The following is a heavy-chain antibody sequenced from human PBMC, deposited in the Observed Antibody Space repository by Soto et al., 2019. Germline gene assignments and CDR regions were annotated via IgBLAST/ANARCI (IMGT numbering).Heavy chain of an antibody. CDR1: GFTFSGYE. V-gene: IGHV3-23*01. D-gene: IGHD6-19*01. J-gene: IGHJ4*02. CDR3: VKGGWLDD. Sequence: EVHLLESGGGLVQPGGSLRLSCAASGFTFSGYEMSWARQGPGKGLEWVSFISSSGHTTYDADSVKGLFTMSRDNSKNTLYLQMSSLRGEDTALYYCVKGGWLDDWGQGTLVTVSS. CDR2: ISSSGHTT.